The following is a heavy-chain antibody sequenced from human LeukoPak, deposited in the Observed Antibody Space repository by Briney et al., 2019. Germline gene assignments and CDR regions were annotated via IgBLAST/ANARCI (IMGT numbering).Heavy chain of an antibody. J-gene: IGHJ5*02. V-gene: IGHV4-4*02. CDR3: ARDSTITIFGVVTSGVWFDP. CDR1: GGSISSSNW. CDR2: IYHSGST. D-gene: IGHD3-3*01. Sequence: SETLSLTCAVSGGSISSSNWWSWVRQPPGKGLEWIGEIYHSGSTYYDPSLKSRVTISVDTSKNQFSLKLSSVTAADTAVYYCARDSTITIFGVVTSGVWFDPWGQGTLVTVSS.